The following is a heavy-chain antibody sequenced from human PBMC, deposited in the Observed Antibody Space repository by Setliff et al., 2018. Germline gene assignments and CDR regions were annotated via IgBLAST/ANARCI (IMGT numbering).Heavy chain of an antibody. CDR1: GGSISSYH. CDR3: ARVLGYNGYGNYYIYYFMDV. V-gene: IGHV4-4*08. J-gene: IGHJ6*03. Sequence: SETLSLTCSVSGGSISSYHWSWIRQPPGKGLEWIGSTYSSGSTNYNPSLKSRVTISLDTSKNLFSLNLSSVTAADTAVYYCARVLGYNGYGNYYIYYFMDVWGKGTKVTV. D-gene: IGHD5-12*01. CDR2: TYSSGST.